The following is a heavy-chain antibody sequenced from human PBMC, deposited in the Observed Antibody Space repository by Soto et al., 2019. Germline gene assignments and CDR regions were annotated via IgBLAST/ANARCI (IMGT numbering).Heavy chain of an antibody. D-gene: IGHD3-22*01. Sequence: PSDTLSLTCTVSGGFISSYYWSWIRQSPGKGLELIGYIHHTGSTNYSPSLKSRVTMSLDTSRNQFSLKLYSVTTADTAVYYCARSIDSSGFYFSNCWGQGTLVTVSS. CDR3: ARSIDSSGFYFSNC. V-gene: IGHV4-59*07. CDR1: GGFISSYY. J-gene: IGHJ4*02. CDR2: IHHTGST.